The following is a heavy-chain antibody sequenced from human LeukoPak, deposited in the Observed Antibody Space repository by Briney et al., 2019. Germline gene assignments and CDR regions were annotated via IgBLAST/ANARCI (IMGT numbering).Heavy chain of an antibody. CDR2: MNPNSGNT. D-gene: IGHD3-9*01. CDR3: ARVCDILTGYYKWALDI. V-gene: IGHV1-8*01. J-gene: IGHJ3*02. CDR1: GYTFTSYD. Sequence: ASVKVSCKASGYTFTSYDINWVRQATGQGLEWMGWMNPNSGNTGYAQKFHGRVTMTRNTSISTAYMELSSLRSEDTAVYYCARVCDILTGYYKWALDIWGQGTMVTVSS.